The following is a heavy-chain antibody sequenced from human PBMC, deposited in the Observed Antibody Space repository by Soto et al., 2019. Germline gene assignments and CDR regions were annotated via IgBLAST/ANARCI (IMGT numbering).Heavy chain of an antibody. CDR1: GGSINSNTYY. Sequence: QLQLQESGPGLVKPSETLSLTCTVSGGSINSNTYYWGWIRQPPGKGLEWIGNIYYSGITYYNPSLRSRVAMAVDTSNTHFSLKLSSVTAADTAVYFCARGVVGATAPDYCGQGTLVTVSS. CDR3: ARGVVGATAPDY. V-gene: IGHV4-39*02. D-gene: IGHD1-26*01. J-gene: IGHJ4*02. CDR2: IYYSGIT.